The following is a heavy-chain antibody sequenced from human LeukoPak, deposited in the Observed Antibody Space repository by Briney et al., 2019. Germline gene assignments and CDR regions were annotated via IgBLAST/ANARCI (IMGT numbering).Heavy chain of an antibody. CDR2: INTDGSST. V-gene: IGHV3-74*01. J-gene: IGHJ4*02. Sequence: QPGRSLRLSCAASGFTFSSYWMHWVRQAPGKGLVWVSRINTDGSSTSYADSVKGRFTISRDNAKNTLYLQMNSLRAEDTAVYYCARGDIVVVVAATSLDYWGQGTLVTVSS. CDR3: ARGDIVVVVAATSLDY. CDR1: GFTFSSYW. D-gene: IGHD2-15*01.